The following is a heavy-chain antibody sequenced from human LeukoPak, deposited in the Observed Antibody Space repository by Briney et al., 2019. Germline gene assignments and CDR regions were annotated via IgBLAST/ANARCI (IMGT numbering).Heavy chain of an antibody. CDR3: ARSRKTSVDY. CDR1: GGPISSYY. D-gene: IGHD1-1*01. J-gene: IGHJ4*02. CDR2: IYYSGST. V-gene: IGHV4-59*01. Sequence: SETLSLTCTVSGGPISSYYWSWIRQPPGKGLEWIGYIYYSGSTNYNPSLKSRVTISVDTSKNQFSLKLSSVTAADTAVYYCARSRKTSVDYWGQGTLVTVSS.